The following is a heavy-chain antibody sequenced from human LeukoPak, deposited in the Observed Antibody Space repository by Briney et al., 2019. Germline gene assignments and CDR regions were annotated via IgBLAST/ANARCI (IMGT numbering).Heavy chain of an antibody. CDR2: IKEDEIEI. Sequence: GGSLRLSCAASGFAFNSQTMSWVRQAPGKGPEWVASIKEDEIEIHYVDSVKGRFTISRDNAKDSLYLQMNILRVEDTAVYYCARGGFRHFDPWGQGTLVTVSS. CDR3: ARGGFRHFDP. J-gene: IGHJ5*02. V-gene: IGHV3-7*01. CDR1: GFAFNSQT. D-gene: IGHD3-22*01.